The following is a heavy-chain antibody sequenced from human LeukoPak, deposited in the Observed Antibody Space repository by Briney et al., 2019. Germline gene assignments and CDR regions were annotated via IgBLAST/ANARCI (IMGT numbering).Heavy chain of an antibody. J-gene: IGHJ4*02. CDR1: GFTFTNSA. Sequence: GASVKVSCKASGFTFTNSAMQWVRQARGQRLEWIGWIVVASGNTNYAQKFQERVTITRDMSTSTAYMELSSLRSEDTAVYYCAAGRWELRFAFDYWGQGTLVTVSS. D-gene: IGHD1-26*01. V-gene: IGHV1-58*02. CDR3: AAGRWELRFAFDY. CDR2: IVVASGNT.